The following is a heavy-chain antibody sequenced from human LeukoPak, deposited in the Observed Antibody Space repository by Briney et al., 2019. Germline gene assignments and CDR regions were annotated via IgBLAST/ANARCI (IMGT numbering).Heavy chain of an antibody. CDR2: IYYSGST. CDR1: GGSFSGYY. V-gene: IGHV4-59*01. CDR3: ARGGFRPET. J-gene: IGHJ5*02. Sequence: SETLSLTCAVYGGSFSGYYWSWIRQPPGKGLEYIGYIYYSGSTSYNPSLKSRVTMSVDTSKNQVSLSLNSVTAADTAVYYCARGGFRPETWGQGTLVTVSS. D-gene: IGHD5-12*01.